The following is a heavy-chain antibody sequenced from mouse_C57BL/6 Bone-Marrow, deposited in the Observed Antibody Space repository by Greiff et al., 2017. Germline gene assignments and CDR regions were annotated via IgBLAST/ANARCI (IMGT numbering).Heavy chain of an antibody. V-gene: IGHV5-6*02. CDR3: ARRGDGTMDY. Sequence: EVKLMESGGDLVKPGGSLTLSCAASGFTFSSYGMSWVRQTPDKRLEWVATISSGGSSTYYPDSVTGRFTISRDNAKNTLYLQMSSLKSEDTAVNYCARRGDGTMDYWGQGTSVTVSA. CDR2: ISSGGSST. J-gene: IGHJ4*01. CDR1: GFTFSSYG.